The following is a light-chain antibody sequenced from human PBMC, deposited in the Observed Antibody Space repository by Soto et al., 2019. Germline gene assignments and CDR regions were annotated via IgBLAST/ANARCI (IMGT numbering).Light chain of an antibody. V-gene: IGKV3-20*01. J-gene: IGKJ1*01. Sequence: EIELTQSAGTVSLSPWERATLCRRASQSVSSTYLAWYQQKPGQAPRLLIYGASSRATGVPDRFSGSGSGTDFILTISRLEPEDFAMYYCRQYGSSWTFGQGTKVDIK. CDR2: GAS. CDR1: QSVSSTY. CDR3: RQYGSSWT.